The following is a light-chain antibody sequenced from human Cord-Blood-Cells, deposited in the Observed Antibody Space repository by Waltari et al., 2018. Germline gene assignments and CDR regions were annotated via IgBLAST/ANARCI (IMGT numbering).Light chain of an antibody. Sequence: QSALTQPRSVSGSPGQSVTISCTGTSSDVGGYNYVSWYQQHPGKAPKLMIYDVSKRPAGVPERFSGSKAGNTASLTISGLQAEDVADYYCCSYAGSYTFVVFGGGTKLTVL. CDR1: SSDVGGYNY. CDR2: DVS. V-gene: IGLV2-11*01. CDR3: CSYAGSYTFVV. J-gene: IGLJ2*01.